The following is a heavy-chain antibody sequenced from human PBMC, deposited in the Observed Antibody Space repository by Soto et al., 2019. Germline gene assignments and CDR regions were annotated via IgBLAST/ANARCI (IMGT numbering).Heavy chain of an antibody. V-gene: IGHV4-4*02. D-gene: IGHD3-10*01. CDR1: GGSMSSPNW. CDR2: IHHSGAT. Sequence: QVRLQESGPGLVKPSGTLSLTCLVSGGSMSSPNWWTWVRQAPVKGLEWIAEIHHSGATKYSPSLKSRAVISIDKSNNQFSLQLTSVTAADTAVYYCATGSPYYYGSGGMWDSWGRGALVTVSS. CDR3: ATGSPYYYGSGGMWDS. J-gene: IGHJ4*02.